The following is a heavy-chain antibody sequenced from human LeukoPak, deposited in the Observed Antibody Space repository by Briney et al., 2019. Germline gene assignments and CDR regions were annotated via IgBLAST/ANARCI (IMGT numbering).Heavy chain of an antibody. V-gene: IGHV1-18*01. CDR3: ARDLRSYDFWSGYYEY. J-gene: IGHJ4*02. CDR2: ISAYNGNT. D-gene: IGHD3-3*01. Sequence: ASVKVSCKASGYTFTSYGISWVRQAPGQGLEWMGWISAYNGNTNYAQKFQGRVTMTRDTSTSTVYMELSSLRSEDTAVYYCARDLRSYDFWSGYYEYWGQGTLVTVSS. CDR1: GYTFTSYG.